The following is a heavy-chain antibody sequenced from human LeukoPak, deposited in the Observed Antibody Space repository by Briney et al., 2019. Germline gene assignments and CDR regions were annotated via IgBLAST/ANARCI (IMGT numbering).Heavy chain of an antibody. CDR3: ARASYSSSWDPFDC. Sequence: SETLSLNCTVSGGSISSGSYYWSWIWQPAGKGLEWIGRIYTSGSTNYNPSLKSRVTISVDTSKNQFSLKLSSVTAADTAVYYCARASYSSSWDPFDCWGQGTLVTVSS. CDR1: GGSISSGSYY. J-gene: IGHJ4*02. CDR2: IYTSGST. D-gene: IGHD6-13*01. V-gene: IGHV4-61*02.